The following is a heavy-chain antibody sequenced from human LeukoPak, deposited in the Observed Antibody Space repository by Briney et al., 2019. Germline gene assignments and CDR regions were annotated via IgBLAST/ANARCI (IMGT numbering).Heavy chain of an antibody. V-gene: IGHV4-59*01. CDR1: GGSISSYY. D-gene: IGHD3-22*01. CDR2: IYYSGST. Sequence: SETLSLTCTVSGGSISSYYWSWIRQPPGKGLEWIGYIYYSGSTNYNPPLKSRVTISVDTSKNQFSLKLSSVTAADTAVYYCAREGESYDSSGYYLYYFDYWGQGTLVTVSS. J-gene: IGHJ4*02. CDR3: AREGESYDSSGYYLYYFDY.